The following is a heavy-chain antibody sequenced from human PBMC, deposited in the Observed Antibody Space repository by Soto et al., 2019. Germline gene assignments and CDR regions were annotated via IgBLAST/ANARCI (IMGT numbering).Heavy chain of an antibody. D-gene: IGHD2-8*02. CDR2: ILVDGRT. CDR3: AKATATGGGAFDI. V-gene: IGHV3-23*01. CDR1: GFICSSYD. Sequence: HPGGSLRLSCAASGFICSSYDMSWVRRAPGKGLEWVSTILVDGRTFYVDSVKGRFTISRDNSKNTVYLQMNSLTAGDTALYYCAKATATGGGAFDICGQGTMVTVSS. J-gene: IGHJ3*02.